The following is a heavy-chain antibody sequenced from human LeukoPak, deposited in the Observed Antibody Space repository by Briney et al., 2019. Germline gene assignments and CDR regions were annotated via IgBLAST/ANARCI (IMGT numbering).Heavy chain of an antibody. Sequence: GASVKVSCKASGGTFSSYAISWVRQAPGQGLEWMGRIIPILGIANYAQEFQGRVTITADKSTSTAYMELSSLRSEDTAVYYCARGRYIDWLLNGYGMDVWGQGTTVTVSS. D-gene: IGHD3-9*01. V-gene: IGHV1-69*04. CDR1: GGTFSSYA. J-gene: IGHJ6*02. CDR3: ARGRYIDWLLNGYGMDV. CDR2: IIPILGIA.